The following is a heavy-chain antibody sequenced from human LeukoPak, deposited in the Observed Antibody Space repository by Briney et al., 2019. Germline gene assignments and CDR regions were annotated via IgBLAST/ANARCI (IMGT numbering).Heavy chain of an antibody. Sequence: GGSLGLSCVASRFTFSNYWMSWVRQAPGKGLEWVANINQDGSKKRYADSMKGRFTISRDNAKNSLYLQMNSLRAEDTAVYYCARDLYGGSGSYLRDYWGQGTLVTVSS. D-gene: IGHD3-10*01. J-gene: IGHJ4*02. CDR2: INQDGSKK. CDR3: ARDLYGGSGSYLRDY. V-gene: IGHV3-7*01. CDR1: RFTFSNYW.